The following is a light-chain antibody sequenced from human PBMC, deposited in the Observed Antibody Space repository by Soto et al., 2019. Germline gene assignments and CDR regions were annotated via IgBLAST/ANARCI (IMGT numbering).Light chain of an antibody. CDR3: QQYNKWSLT. J-gene: IGKJ3*01. V-gene: IGKV3-15*01. CDR1: QSVNNN. CDR2: SAS. Sequence: EIVMTQSPVTLSVSPGERATLSCTASQSVNNNVAWYQQKPGHTPRLLIYSASIGATGTPARFSGSGSGSDFTLTISSLQSEDFAVYYCQQYNKWSLTFGPGTKVDIK.